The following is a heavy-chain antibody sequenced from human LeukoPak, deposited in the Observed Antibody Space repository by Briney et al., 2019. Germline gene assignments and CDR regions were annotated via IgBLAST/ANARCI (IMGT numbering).Heavy chain of an antibody. CDR3: ARDLSSRGYTYGTPAFTFDI. D-gene: IGHD5-18*01. CDR1: GFIFSTYS. Sequence: GGSLRLSCAAFGFIFSTYSVNWVRQAPGKGLEWVSYISSDSSTIYYADSLKGRFTISRDNAKNSLSLLMNSLRAEDTAVYYCARDLSSRGYTYGTPAFTFDIWGQGTMVTVSS. CDR2: ISSDSSTI. J-gene: IGHJ3*02. V-gene: IGHV3-48*01.